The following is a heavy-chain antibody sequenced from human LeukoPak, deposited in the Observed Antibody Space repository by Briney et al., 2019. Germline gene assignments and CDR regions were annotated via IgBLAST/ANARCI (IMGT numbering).Heavy chain of an antibody. D-gene: IGHD5-18*01. CDR3: ARASGYSYGLLDY. J-gene: IGHJ4*02. CDR1: GGSFSGYY. CDR2: INHSGST. V-gene: IGHV4-34*01. Sequence: SETLSLTCAVYGGSFSGYYWSWIRQPPGKGLEWSGEINHSGSTNYNPSLKSRVTISVDTSKNQFSLKLSSVTAADTAVYYCARASGYSYGLLDYWGQGTLVTVSS.